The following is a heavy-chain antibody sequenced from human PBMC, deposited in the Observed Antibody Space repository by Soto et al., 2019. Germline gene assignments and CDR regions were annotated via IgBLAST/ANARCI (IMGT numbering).Heavy chain of an antibody. J-gene: IGHJ5*02. CDR1: GFSLKTGGAG. V-gene: IGHV2-5*01. D-gene: IGHD4-17*01. Sequence: QITLKESGPTLVKPTQTLTLTCTFSGFSLKTGGAGVGWIRQPPGKALEWLAVIYWNEDKRYNPSLKTRLTITKDTSKYQVVLTMTNMDPVDTATYYCAHRGYGDYPRDNWFDPWGQGTLVIVSS. CDR2: IYWNEDK. CDR3: AHRGYGDYPRDNWFDP.